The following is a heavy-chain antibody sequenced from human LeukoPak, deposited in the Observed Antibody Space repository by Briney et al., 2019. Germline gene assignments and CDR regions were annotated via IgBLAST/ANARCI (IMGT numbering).Heavy chain of an antibody. V-gene: IGHV3-23*01. CDR1: GFTFSSYA. D-gene: IGHD6-6*01. J-gene: IGHJ6*02. Sequence: GGSLRLSCAASGFTFSSYAMSWVRRAPGKGLEWVSAISGSGGSTYYADSVKGRFTISRDNSKNTLYLQMNSLRAEDTAVYYCAKSTSSSSAAYYYYGMDVWGQGTTITVSS. CDR3: AKSTSSSSAAYYYYGMDV. CDR2: ISGSGGST.